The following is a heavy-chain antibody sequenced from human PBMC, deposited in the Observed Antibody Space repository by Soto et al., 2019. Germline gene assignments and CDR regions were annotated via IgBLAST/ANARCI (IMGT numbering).Heavy chain of an antibody. J-gene: IGHJ6*02. V-gene: IGHV3-64D*08. CDR3: VRDLYGMDV. CDR1: GLTFNDLS. Sequence: PGGSLRLSCSASGLTFNDLSMHWVRQAPGRELEYISVIHKNGDTTYFADSVKGRFTTSRDNSKNILYLQMSSLRADDTAVYYCVRDLYGMDVWGQGTTVTGSS. CDR2: IHKNGDTT.